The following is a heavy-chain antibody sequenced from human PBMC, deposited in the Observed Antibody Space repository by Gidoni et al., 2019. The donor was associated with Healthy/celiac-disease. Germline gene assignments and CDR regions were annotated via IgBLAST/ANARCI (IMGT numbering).Heavy chain of an antibody. CDR3: ARDSVIGYCSGGSCLPRFDY. V-gene: IGHV1-69*08. CDR1: GGTFSSYT. J-gene: IGHJ4*02. D-gene: IGHD2-15*01. CDR2: IIPILGIA. Sequence: QVQLVQSGAEVKKPGSSVKVSCKASGGTFSSYTISWVRQAPGQGLEWMGRIIPILGIANKSTSTAYMELSSLRSEDTAVYYCARDSVIGYCSGGSCLPRFDYWGQGTLVTVSS.